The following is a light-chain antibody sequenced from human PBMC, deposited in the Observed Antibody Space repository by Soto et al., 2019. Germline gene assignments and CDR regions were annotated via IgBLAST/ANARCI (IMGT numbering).Light chain of an antibody. Sequence: QSVLTQPPSVSAAPGQKATISCSGSSSNIGNHYVFWYQQLPGTAPKLLIYDNDKRPSGIPDRFSGSKSGTSATLGITGLQTGDEADYYCATWDSSLSAGVFGGGTKLTVL. CDR1: SSNIGNHY. J-gene: IGLJ2*01. V-gene: IGLV1-51*01. CDR2: DND. CDR3: ATWDSSLSAGV.